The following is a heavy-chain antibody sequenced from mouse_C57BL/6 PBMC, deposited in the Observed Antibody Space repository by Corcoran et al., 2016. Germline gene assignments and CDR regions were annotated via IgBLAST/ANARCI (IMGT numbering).Heavy chain of an antibody. CDR2: INTYSGVP. J-gene: IGHJ4*01. D-gene: IGHD2-4*01. CDR1: GYTFTTYG. Sequence: QIQLVQSGPELKKPGETVKISCKASGYTFTTYGMSWVKQAPGKGLKWMGWINTYSGVPTYADDFKGRFAFSLETSASTAYLQINNLKNDDTATYFCARRYDYDSYAMDYWGQGTSVTFSS. V-gene: IGHV9-3*01. CDR3: ARRYDYDSYAMDY.